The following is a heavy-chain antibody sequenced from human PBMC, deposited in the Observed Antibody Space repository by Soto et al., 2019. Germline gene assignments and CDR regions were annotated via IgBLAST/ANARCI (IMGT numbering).Heavy chain of an antibody. D-gene: IGHD1-1*01. V-gene: IGHV3-49*03. CDR1: GFTFGDYA. Sequence: GGSLRLSCTASGFTFGDYAMSWFRQAPGKGLEWVGFIRSKAYGGTTEYAASVKGRFTISRDDSKSIAYLQMNSLKTEDTAVYYCTRDVHPTREYGTNGRHAFDIWGQGTMVTVSS. CDR2: IRSKAYGGTT. CDR3: TRDVHPTREYGTNGRHAFDI. J-gene: IGHJ3*02.